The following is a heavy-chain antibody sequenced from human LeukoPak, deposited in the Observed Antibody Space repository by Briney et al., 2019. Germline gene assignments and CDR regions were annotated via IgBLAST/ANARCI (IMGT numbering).Heavy chain of an antibody. J-gene: IGHJ1*01. CDR1: GFTFSTYN. CDR3: ARAISGSYLAYFQH. CDR2: ISSSSSYI. Sequence: GGSLRLSCAASGFTFSTYNMNWVRQAPGMGLEWVSSISSSSSYIYYADSVKGRFTISRDNAKNSLYLQMNSLRAEDTAVYYCARAISGSYLAYFQHWGQGTLVTVSS. V-gene: IGHV3-21*01. D-gene: IGHD1-26*01.